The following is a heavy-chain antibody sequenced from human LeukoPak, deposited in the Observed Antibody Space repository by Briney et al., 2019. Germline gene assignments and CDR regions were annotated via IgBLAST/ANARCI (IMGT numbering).Heavy chain of an antibody. V-gene: IGHV4-59*08. Sequence: PSETLSLTCTVSGGSISSYYWSWIRQPPGKGLEWIGYIYYSGSTNYNPSLKSRVTISVDTSKNQFSLKLSSVTAADTAVYYCARHVCSGGSCYLDAFDIWGQGTMVTVSS. CDR3: ARHVCSGGSCYLDAFDI. CDR2: IYYSGST. CDR1: GGSISSYY. J-gene: IGHJ3*02. D-gene: IGHD2-15*01.